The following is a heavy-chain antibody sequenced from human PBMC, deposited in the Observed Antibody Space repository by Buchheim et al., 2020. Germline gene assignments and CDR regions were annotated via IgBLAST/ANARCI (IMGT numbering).Heavy chain of an antibody. Sequence: QVQLVQSGAEVKKPGASVKVSCKASGYTFTGYYMHWVRQAPGQGLEWMGWIYPNSGGTYYAQKFKGWVTMTRDTSISTASLDLRRLRSDDTAVYYCARGLGANWSWYFDLWGRGTL. V-gene: IGHV1-2*04. CDR2: IYPNSGGT. D-gene: IGHD1-1*01. CDR1: GYTFTGYY. J-gene: IGHJ2*01. CDR3: ARGLGANWSWYFDL.